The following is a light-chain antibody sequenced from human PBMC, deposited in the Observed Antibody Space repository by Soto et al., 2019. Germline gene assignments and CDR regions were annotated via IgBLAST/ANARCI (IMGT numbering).Light chain of an antibody. Sequence: DIQMTQSPSTLSASLGDRVTITCRASQSISSWLAWYQQKPGKAPKLLIYKASSLESGVPSRFSGSGSGTEFTLTISRLEPEDFAVYYCQQYQNSPRTFGQGTKVDIK. CDR3: QQYQNSPRT. CDR2: KAS. CDR1: QSISSW. V-gene: IGKV1-5*03. J-gene: IGKJ1*01.